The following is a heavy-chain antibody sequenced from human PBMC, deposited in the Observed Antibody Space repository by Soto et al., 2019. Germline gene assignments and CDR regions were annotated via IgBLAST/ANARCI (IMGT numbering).Heavy chain of an antibody. V-gene: IGHV1-2*02. Sequence: EASVKVSCKPSGYTFIDYYIHWVRQAPGQGLEWMGWFNPRTGGANSAQKFQGRVTLTKNTAITTVYLEVNSLTSDDTAFYYCARASAAATSWFVYWGQGTLVTVSS. CDR3: ARASAAATSWFVY. CDR2: FNPRTGGA. D-gene: IGHD6-25*01. J-gene: IGHJ5*01. CDR1: GYTFIDYY.